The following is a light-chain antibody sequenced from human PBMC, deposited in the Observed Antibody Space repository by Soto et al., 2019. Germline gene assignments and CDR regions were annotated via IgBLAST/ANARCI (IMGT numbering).Light chain of an antibody. CDR3: QKYGSSPWK. CDR1: QSVSSSY. CDR2: GAS. Sequence: EIVLTQSPGTLSLSPGERANLSCRASQSVSSSYLAWYQQKPGQAPRLLIYGASSRATGIPDRFSGSGSGTDFTLTISRLEPEDFAVYYCQKYGSSPWKCGQGNKGDIK. J-gene: IGKJ1*01. V-gene: IGKV3-20*01.